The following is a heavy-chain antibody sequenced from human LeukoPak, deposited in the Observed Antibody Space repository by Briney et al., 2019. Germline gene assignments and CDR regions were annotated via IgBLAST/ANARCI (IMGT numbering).Heavy chain of an antibody. V-gene: IGHV3-33*01. J-gene: IGHJ4*02. D-gene: IGHD2-2*01. Sequence: GGSLRLSCAASGFTFSSYGMRWVRQAPGKGLEWVAVIWYDGSNKYYADSVKGRFTISRDNSKNTLYLQMNSLRAEDTAVYYCARDPLRYCSSTSCYEPDYWGQGTLVTVSS. CDR2: IWYDGSNK. CDR3: ARDPLRYCSSTSCYEPDY. CDR1: GFTFSSYG.